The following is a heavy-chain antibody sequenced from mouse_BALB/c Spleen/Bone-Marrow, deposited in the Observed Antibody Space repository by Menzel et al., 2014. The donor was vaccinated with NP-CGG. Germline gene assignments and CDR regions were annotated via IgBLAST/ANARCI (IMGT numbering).Heavy chain of an antibody. CDR3: ARAYDFLDY. V-gene: IGHV1-53*01. CDR1: GYSFTSYC. D-gene: IGHD2-4*01. CDR2: INPFNGGT. J-gene: IGHJ2*01. Sequence: VHGMESGPELMKPGASVKLSCKASGYSFTSYCMHWVKQSPGKGLEWIGDINPFNGGTNYNRKFKSKATLTVDKSSNTAYMHLSSLTSEDSGVYYWARAYDFLDYWGQGSTLTVSS.